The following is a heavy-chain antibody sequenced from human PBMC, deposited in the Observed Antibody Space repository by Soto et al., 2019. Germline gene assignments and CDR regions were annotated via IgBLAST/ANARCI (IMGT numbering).Heavy chain of an antibody. CDR3: ARIPTYYDILTGFREYYGMDV. V-gene: IGHV2-70*01. D-gene: IGHD3-9*01. Sequence: SGPTLGNPTQTLTLTCTFSGFSLSTSGMCVSWIRQPPGKALEWLALIDWDDDKYYSTSLKTRLTISKDTSKNQVVLTMTNMDPVDTATYYCARIPTYYDILTGFREYYGMDVWGQGT. J-gene: IGHJ6*02. CDR2: IDWDDDK. CDR1: GFSLSTSGMC.